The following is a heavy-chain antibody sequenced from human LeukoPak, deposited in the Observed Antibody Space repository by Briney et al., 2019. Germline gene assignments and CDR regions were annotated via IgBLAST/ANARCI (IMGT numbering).Heavy chain of an antibody. CDR1: GFTFSDYY. Sequence: GGSLRLSCAASGFTFSDYYMSWIRQAPGKGLEWVSYISSSGSTIYYADSVKGRFTISRDNAKNSLYLQMNGLRAEDTAVYYCARVRGPSYYYYYMDVWGKGTTVTVSS. J-gene: IGHJ6*03. CDR3: ARVRGPSYYYYYMDV. V-gene: IGHV3-11*04. D-gene: IGHD3-10*01. CDR2: ISSSGSTI.